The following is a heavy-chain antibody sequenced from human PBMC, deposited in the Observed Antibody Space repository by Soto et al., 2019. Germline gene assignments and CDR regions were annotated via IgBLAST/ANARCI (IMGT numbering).Heavy chain of an antibody. CDR1: GGTFRTSA. Sequence: QVQLVQSGAEVKKPGSSVKVSCKTSGGTFRTSAISWVRQAPGQGLEWMGGIMPVFPTPDYAQKFQGRVTSTADETTSTAYIELSSLRSEDTAVYYCARDKDRQQLGGNYYYIMDVWGQGTTVTVSS. D-gene: IGHD3-3*02. V-gene: IGHV1-69*12. CDR3: ARDKDRQQLGGNYYYIMDV. CDR2: IMPVFPTP. J-gene: IGHJ6*01.